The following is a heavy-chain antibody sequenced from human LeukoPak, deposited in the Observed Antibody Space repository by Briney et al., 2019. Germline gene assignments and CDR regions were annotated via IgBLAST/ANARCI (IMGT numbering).Heavy chain of an antibody. J-gene: IGHJ5*02. CDR3: ASSTLSHNWFDP. CDR1: GGLISSSGNFY. D-gene: IGHD5/OR15-5a*01. V-gene: IGHV4-39*07. Sequence: SETLSLTCSVSGGLISSSGNFYWGWIRQVPGKGLEWIGSVYYTGYSYDNPSLKSRVTVSVDTSKNQFSLKLSSVTAADTAVYYCASSTLSHNWFDPWGQGTLVTVSS. CDR2: VYYTGYS.